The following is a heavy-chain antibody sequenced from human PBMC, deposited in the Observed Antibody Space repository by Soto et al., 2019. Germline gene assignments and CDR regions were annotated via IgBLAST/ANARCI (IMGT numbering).Heavy chain of an antibody. CDR3: ARYKEVWFGERIDY. J-gene: IGHJ4*02. CDR1: GYTFTSYG. CDR2: ISAYNGNT. Sequence: QVQLVQSGAEVKKPGASVKVSCKASGYTFTSYGISWVRQAPGQGLEWMGWISAYNGNTNYAQKLQGRVTMTTDTXXSTAYRELRSQMSNDTAVYYCARYKEVWFGERIDYWGQGTLVTVSS. V-gene: IGHV1-18*01. D-gene: IGHD3-10*01.